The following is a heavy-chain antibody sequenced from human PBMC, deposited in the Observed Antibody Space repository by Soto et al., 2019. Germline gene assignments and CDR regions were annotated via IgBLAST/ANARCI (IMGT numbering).Heavy chain of an antibody. CDR2: VNSDGTST. V-gene: IGHV3-74*03. J-gene: IGHJ4*02. CDR3: TRGGTTTTYWGLFSY. D-gene: IGHD7-27*01. Sequence: EVQLVESGGGLVQPGGSLRLSCAASGFTFSNYWIHWVRQVPGKGLVCVSRVNSDGTSTSYADFVKGRFTITRDNAKNTVYLQMDNLGADDTAVYYCTRGGTTTTYWGLFSYWGQGALVAVSS. CDR1: GFTFSNYW.